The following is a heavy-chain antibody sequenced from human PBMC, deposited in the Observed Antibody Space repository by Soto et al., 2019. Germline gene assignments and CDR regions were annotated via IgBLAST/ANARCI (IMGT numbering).Heavy chain of an antibody. D-gene: IGHD4-17*01. Sequence: EVQLLESGGGLVQPGGSLSLSCAASGFTFSSYAMSWVRQAPGKGLGWVSAISGSGGSTYYADSVKGRFTISRDNSKNTLYLQMNSLRAEDTAVYYCAKDNDYGDYNSYFQHWGQGTLVTVSS. J-gene: IGHJ1*01. V-gene: IGHV3-23*01. CDR3: AKDNDYGDYNSYFQH. CDR1: GFTFSSYA. CDR2: ISGSGGST.